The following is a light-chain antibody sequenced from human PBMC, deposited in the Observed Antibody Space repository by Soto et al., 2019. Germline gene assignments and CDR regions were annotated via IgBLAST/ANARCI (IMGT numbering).Light chain of an antibody. V-gene: IGKV3-20*01. CDR2: GAS. CDR1: QSVSSSY. CDR3: LQDGSSPTWT. Sequence: EIVLTQSPGTLSLSPGERATLSCRASQSVSSSYLAWYQQKPGQAPRLLIYGASSRATGIQDRFSGSGSGTDFALTSSRLEPEDFAVYYCLQDGSSPTWTFGQGTKVEIQ. J-gene: IGKJ1*01.